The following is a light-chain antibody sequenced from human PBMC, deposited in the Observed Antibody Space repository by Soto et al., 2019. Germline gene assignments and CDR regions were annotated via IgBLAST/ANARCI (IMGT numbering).Light chain of an antibody. Sequence: VFTQSPDTVSFSPGETATLSCRASQSVDRYVAWYQQKLGQAPRLLIYDAYTRATGVGDRFTGSGSATDFSLTITSLEPEDFAVYYCQQRGKWPSTFGPGTKVDIK. CDR1: QSVDRY. J-gene: IGKJ2*02. CDR2: DAY. V-gene: IGKV3-11*01. CDR3: QQRGKWPST.